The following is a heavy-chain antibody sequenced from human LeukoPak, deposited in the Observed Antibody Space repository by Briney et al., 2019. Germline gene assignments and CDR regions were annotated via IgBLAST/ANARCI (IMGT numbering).Heavy chain of an antibody. D-gene: IGHD3-16*01. CDR2: ISYDGSNK. CDR3: AKDFGVDLAFDI. V-gene: IGHV3-30*18. J-gene: IGHJ3*02. CDR1: GFTFSTYG. Sequence: GRSLRLSCEASGFTFSTYGMHWVRQAPGKGLEWVAVISYDGSNKYYADSVKGRFTISRDNSKNTLYLQMNSLRAEDTAVYYCAKDFGVDLAFDIWGQGTMVTVSS.